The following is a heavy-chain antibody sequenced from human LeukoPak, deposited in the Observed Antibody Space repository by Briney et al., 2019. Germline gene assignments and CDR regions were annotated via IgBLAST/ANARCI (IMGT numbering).Heavy chain of an antibody. J-gene: IGHJ4*02. CDR1: GFTFSSYA. CDR2: ISGSGGST. CDR3: AKASLRYFDWIRYDDYYFDY. Sequence: GGSLRLSCAASGFTFSSYAMSWVRQAPGKGLEWVSAISGSGGSTYYADSVKGRFTISRDNSKNTLYLQMNSLRAEDTAVYYCAKASLRYFDWIRYDDYYFDYWGQGTLVTVSS. D-gene: IGHD3-9*01. V-gene: IGHV3-23*01.